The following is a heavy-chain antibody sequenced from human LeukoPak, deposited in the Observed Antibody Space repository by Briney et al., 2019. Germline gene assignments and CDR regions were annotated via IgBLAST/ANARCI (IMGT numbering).Heavy chain of an antibody. J-gene: IGHJ4*02. CDR2: ISGSDGST. CDR3: AKAGDYSYFDY. CDR1: GFTFTYYA. D-gene: IGHD4-11*01. V-gene: IGHV3-23*01. Sequence: GGSLRLSCAASGFTFTYYAMDWVRQAPGKGLEWVSAISGSDGSTYYADSVKGRFTISRDNSKNTLYLQMNSLRAEDTAVYYCAKAGDYSYFDYWGQGTLVTVSS.